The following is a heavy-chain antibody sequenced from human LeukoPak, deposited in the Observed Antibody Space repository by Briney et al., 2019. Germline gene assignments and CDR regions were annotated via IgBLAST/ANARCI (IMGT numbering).Heavy chain of an antibody. V-gene: IGHV3-30-3*01. CDR2: ISYDGTNK. CDR3: ARGGVYTYGYLPLDY. Sequence: GGSLRLSCAASGFTFSSYAMHWVRQAPGKGLEWVAVISYDGTNKYYTDSVEGRFTISRDNSKNTLSLQMNSLRAEDTAVYYCARGGVYTYGYLPLDYWGQGTLVTVSS. CDR1: GFTFSSYA. J-gene: IGHJ4*02. D-gene: IGHD5-18*01.